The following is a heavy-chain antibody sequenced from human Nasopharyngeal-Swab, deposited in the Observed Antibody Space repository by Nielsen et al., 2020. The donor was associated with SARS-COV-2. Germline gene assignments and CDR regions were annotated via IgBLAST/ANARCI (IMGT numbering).Heavy chain of an antibody. J-gene: IGHJ4*02. Sequence: GESLKISCKGSGYSFTSYWIGWVRQMPGKGLEWMGIIYPGDSDTRYSPSFQGQVTISADKSISTAYLQWSSLKVSDTAMYYCARGLRYFDWQTFFDYWGQGTLVTVSS. CDR1: GYSFTSYW. V-gene: IGHV5-51*01. CDR2: IYPGDSDT. CDR3: ARGLRYFDWQTFFDY. D-gene: IGHD3-9*01.